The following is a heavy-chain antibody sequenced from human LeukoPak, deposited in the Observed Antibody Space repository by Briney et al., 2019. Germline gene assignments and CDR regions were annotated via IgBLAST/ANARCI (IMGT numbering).Heavy chain of an antibody. CDR2: INVQNGHI. V-gene: IGHV1-18*01. J-gene: IGHJ4*02. CDR1: DYTFTSYG. CDR3: ARDSNWNVDD. Sequence: ASVKVSCTAADYTFTSYGITWVRQAPGQGLEWIGWINVQNGHINYAPKPQGRVNLTTDTFTSTAYMEVRSLTPDDTAIYYCARDSNWNVDDWGQGTLVTVSS. D-gene: IGHD1-20*01.